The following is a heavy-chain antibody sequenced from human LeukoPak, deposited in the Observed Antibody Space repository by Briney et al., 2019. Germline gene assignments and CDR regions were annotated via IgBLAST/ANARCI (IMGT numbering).Heavy chain of an antibody. V-gene: IGHV3-9*01. Sequence: GGSLRLSCAASGFTFDDYAMHWVRQAPGKGLEWVSGISWNSGSIGYADSVKGRFTISRDNAKNSLYLQMSSLRADDTAVYYCARDRLLYYYDSGPTRHFQHWGQGTLVTV. CDR2: ISWNSGSI. D-gene: IGHD3-22*01. CDR3: ARDRLLYYYDSGPTRHFQH. J-gene: IGHJ1*01. CDR1: GFTFDDYA.